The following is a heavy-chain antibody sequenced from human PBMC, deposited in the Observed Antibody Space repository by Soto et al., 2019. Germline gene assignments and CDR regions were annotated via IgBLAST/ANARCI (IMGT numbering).Heavy chain of an antibody. V-gene: IGHV3-7*03. CDR1: GFTFSSYW. J-gene: IGHJ4*02. Sequence: GGSLRLSCADSGFTFSSYWMNWVRQAPGKGLEWVANIKQDGSEKYYVDSVKGRFTISRDNAKNSLYLQMNSLRAEDTAVYYCARDNIVVVTAYDYWGQGTLVTVSS. CDR2: IKQDGSEK. CDR3: ARDNIVVVTAYDY. D-gene: IGHD2-21*02.